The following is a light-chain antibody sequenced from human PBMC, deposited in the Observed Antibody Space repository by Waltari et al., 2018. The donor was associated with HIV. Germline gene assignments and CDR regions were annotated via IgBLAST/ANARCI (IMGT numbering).Light chain of an antibody. CDR2: WAS. CDR1: QRVLYSSNNKNY. V-gene: IGKV4-1*01. Sequence: VMTKSPDSLAVSLGERATINCKSSQRVLYSSNNKNYLAWYQQKPGQPPKLLVYWASTRESGVPGRFSGSGSGTDFTLTISSLQAEDVAVYYCQQYYSSPLTFGGGTKVEIK. CDR3: QQYYSSPLT. J-gene: IGKJ4*01.